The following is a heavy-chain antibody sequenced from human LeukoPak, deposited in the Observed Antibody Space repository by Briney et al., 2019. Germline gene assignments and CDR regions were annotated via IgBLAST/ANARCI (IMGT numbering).Heavy chain of an antibody. CDR2: INPNSGGT. CDR1: GYTFTGYY. Sequence: GASVKVSCKASGYTFTGYYMHWVRQAPGQGLEWMGWINPNSGGTNYAQKFQGRVTMTRDTSISTAYMELSRLRSDDTAVYHCAQDFGFGELESQNWFDPWGQGTLVTVSS. V-gene: IGHV1-2*02. CDR3: AQDFGFGELESQNWFDP. J-gene: IGHJ5*02. D-gene: IGHD3-10*01.